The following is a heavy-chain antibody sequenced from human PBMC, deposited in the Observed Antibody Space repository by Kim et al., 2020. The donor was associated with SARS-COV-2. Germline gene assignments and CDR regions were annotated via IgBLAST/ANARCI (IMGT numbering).Heavy chain of an antibody. CDR2: ET. V-gene: IGHV1-24*01. D-gene: IGHD1-26*01. J-gene: IGHJ4*02. Sequence: ETSYAQKFQGRVTMTEHTSTDTAYMELSSLRSEDTAVYYCATEELLSFDYWGQGTLVTVSS. CDR3: ATEELLSFDY.